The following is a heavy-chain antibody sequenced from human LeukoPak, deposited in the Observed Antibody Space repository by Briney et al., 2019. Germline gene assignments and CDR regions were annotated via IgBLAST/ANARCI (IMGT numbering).Heavy chain of an antibody. D-gene: IGHD6-13*01. Sequence: SETLSLTCTVSGGSISSYYWSWIRQPPGKGLEWIGYIYYSGSTNYNPSLKSRVTISVDTSKNQFSLKLSSVTAADTAEYYCAREYSSSWYSINAFDIWGQGTMVTVSS. CDR3: AREYSSSWYSINAFDI. CDR2: IYYSGST. J-gene: IGHJ3*02. V-gene: IGHV4-59*01. CDR1: GGSISSYY.